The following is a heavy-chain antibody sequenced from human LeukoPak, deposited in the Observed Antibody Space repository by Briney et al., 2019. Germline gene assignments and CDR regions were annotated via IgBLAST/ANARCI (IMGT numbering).Heavy chain of an antibody. D-gene: IGHD6-13*01. Sequence: GRSLRLSCAASGFTFSSYAMHWVRQAPGKGLEWVAVISYDGSNNYFPDSVKGRFTISRDNSKNTLYLQMNSLRAEDTAVYYCARDGVYSSSWSLRFDIWGQGTMVTVSS. V-gene: IGHV3-30-3*01. CDR2: ISYDGSNN. CDR3: ARDGVYSSSWSLRFDI. CDR1: GFTFSSYA. J-gene: IGHJ3*02.